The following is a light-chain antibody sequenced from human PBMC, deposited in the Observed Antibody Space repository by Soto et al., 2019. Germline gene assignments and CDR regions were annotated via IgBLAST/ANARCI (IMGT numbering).Light chain of an antibody. V-gene: IGKV3-15*01. CDR1: QSVSSN. CDR3: QQYNNWRT. CDR2: GAS. Sequence: AIKKSPATLSVSPGERAPLSCRASQSVSSNLAWYQQKPGQAPRLLIYGASTRATGIPARFSGSGSGTEFTLTISSLQSEDFAVYYCQQYNNWRTFGQGTKVDIK. J-gene: IGKJ1*01.